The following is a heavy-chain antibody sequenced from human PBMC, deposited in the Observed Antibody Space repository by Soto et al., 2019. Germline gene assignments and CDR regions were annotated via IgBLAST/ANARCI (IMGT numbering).Heavy chain of an antibody. CDR2: INPNSGGT. D-gene: IGHD3-22*01. J-gene: IGHJ3*02. Sequence: ASVKVSCEACGYTFTGYYMHWVRQAPGQGLEWMGWINPNSGGTNYAQKFQGWVTMTRDTSISTAYMELSRLRSDDTAVYYCARDLAYDSSGPDAFDIWGQGTMVTVSS. V-gene: IGHV1-2*04. CDR1: GYTFTGYY. CDR3: ARDLAYDSSGPDAFDI.